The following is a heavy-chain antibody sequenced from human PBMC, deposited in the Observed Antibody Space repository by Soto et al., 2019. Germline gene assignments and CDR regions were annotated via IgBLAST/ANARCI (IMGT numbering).Heavy chain of an antibody. D-gene: IGHD2-21*01. CDR1: GFTFSNAW. V-gene: IGHV3-15*01. Sequence: PVGSLRLSCAASGFTFSNAWMSWVRQAPGKGLEWVGRIKSKTDGGTTDYAAPVKGRFTISRDDSKNTLYLQMNSLKTEDTAVYYCTTNALAYCGGDCYGYWGQGTLVTVSS. CDR3: TTNALAYCGGDCYGY. CDR2: IKSKTDGGTT. J-gene: IGHJ4*02.